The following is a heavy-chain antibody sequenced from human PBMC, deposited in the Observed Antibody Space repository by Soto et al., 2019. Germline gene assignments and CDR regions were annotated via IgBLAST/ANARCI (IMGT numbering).Heavy chain of an antibody. J-gene: IGHJ6*02. V-gene: IGHV1-69*13. D-gene: IGHD2-15*01. CDR2: IIPVFGTT. Sequence: SVKVSCKASGGTYRNYGIGWVRQAPRLGLEWMGGIIPVFGTTNYAHKFQGRVTITADESTSTAYIEVSSLRSADTTMFYSGRYCSRGRCHTSDYYGIDVWRQGTTVTDSS. CDR1: GGTYRNYG. CDR3: GRYCSRGRCHTSDYYGIDV.